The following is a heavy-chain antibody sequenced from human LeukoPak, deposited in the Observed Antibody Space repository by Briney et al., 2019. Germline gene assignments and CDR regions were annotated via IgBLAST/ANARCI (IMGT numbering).Heavy chain of an antibody. V-gene: IGHV1-69*04. J-gene: IGHJ4*02. CDR1: GGTFSSYT. CDR3: AREGKGLNIVVVPAASNFDY. D-gene: IGHD2-2*01. CDR2: IIPILGIA. Sequence: SVKVSCRASGGTFSSYTISLVRQAPGQGLEWMGRIIPILGIANYAQKFQGRVTITADKSTSTAYMELSSLRPEDTAVYYCAREGKGLNIVVVPAASNFDYWGQGTLVTVSS.